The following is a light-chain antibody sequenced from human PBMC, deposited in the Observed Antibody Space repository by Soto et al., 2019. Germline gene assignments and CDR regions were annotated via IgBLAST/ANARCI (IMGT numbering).Light chain of an antibody. V-gene: IGKV3-15*01. CDR3: QQYKSWPPIT. CDR1: HSLNTD. Sequence: EILLAQSPAPLCLSPGETTTLSFRASHSLNTDLAWYQQKPGQAPRLLLYGASTRATGVPPRFSGGGSGTEFTLTISSLQSEDSAIYYCQQYKSWPPITFGQGTRLEIK. CDR2: GAS. J-gene: IGKJ5*01.